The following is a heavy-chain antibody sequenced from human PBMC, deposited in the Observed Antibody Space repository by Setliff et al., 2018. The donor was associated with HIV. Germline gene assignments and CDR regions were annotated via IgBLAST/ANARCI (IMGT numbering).Heavy chain of an antibody. CDR1: GGSINNDIYF. CDR3: ARSGSSSPYYLDY. J-gene: IGHJ4*02. CDR2: IYYIGNT. Sequence: SETLSLTCTVSGGSINNDIYFWSWIRQYPGKGLEWIGYIYYIGNTNYNPSLKGRVTLSVDTSKNQLSLKLSSVTAADTAVYYCARSGSSSPYYLDYWGQGTLVTVSS. D-gene: IGHD6-6*01. V-gene: IGHV4-61*01.